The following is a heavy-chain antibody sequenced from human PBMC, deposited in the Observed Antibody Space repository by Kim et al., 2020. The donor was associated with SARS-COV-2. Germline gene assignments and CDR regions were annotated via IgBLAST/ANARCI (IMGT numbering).Heavy chain of an antibody. V-gene: IGHV3-48*02. CDR2: ISSSSSTI. CDR1: GFTFSSYS. Sequence: GGSLRLSCAASGFTFSSYSMNWVRQAPGKGLEWVSYISSSSSTIYYADSVKGRFTISRDNAKNSLYLQMNSLRDEDTAVYYCARDQGSSWYYYYYGMDVWGQGTTVTVSS. CDR3: ARDQGSSWYYYYYGMDV. J-gene: IGHJ6*02. D-gene: IGHD6-13*01.